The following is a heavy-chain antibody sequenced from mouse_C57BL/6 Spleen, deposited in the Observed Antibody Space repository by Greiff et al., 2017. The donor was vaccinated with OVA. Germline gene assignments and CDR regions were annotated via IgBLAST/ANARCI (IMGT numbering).Heavy chain of an antibody. CDR1: GYTFTSYW. CDR2: IDPSDSYT. J-gene: IGHJ2*01. D-gene: IGHD4-1*01. Sequence: VKLQQPGAELVMPGASVKLSCKASGYTFTSYWMHWVKQRPGQGLEWIGEIDPSDSYTNYNQKFKGKSTLTVDKSSSTAYMQLSSLTSEDSAVYYCARGGTGTFDYWGQGTTLTVSS. CDR3: ARGGTGTFDY. V-gene: IGHV1-69*01.